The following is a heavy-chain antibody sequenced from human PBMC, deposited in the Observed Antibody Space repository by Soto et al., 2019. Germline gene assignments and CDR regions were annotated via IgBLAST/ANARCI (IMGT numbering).Heavy chain of an antibody. J-gene: IGHJ6*02. Sequence: GASVKVSCKASGYTFTSYHISWVRQAPGQGLEWMGWISAYNGNTDYAQKLQGRVTLTTDTSTSTAYMELRSLRSDDTAVYYCARGSYGYYSYYGMDVWGQGTTVTVSS. D-gene: IGHD1-26*01. CDR3: ARGSYGYYSYYGMDV. CDR1: GYTFTSYH. CDR2: ISAYNGNT. V-gene: IGHV1-18*01.